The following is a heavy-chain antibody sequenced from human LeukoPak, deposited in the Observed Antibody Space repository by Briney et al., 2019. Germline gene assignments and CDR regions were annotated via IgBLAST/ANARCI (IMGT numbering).Heavy chain of an antibody. Sequence: GGSLRLSCVDPLYSLLAFRKRSGSQAPGKGLEWVSSISVRSNYIYYADSVRGRFSISRDDARNSLYLQMDSLRGDDTAVYYRPRWILISEYSVYHYFSDYWGQGTLVTVSS. V-gene: IGHV3-21*01. CDR2: ISVRSNYI. J-gene: IGHJ4*02. CDR1: YSLLAFR. CDR3: PRWILISEYSVYHYFSDY. D-gene: IGHD5/OR15-5a*01.